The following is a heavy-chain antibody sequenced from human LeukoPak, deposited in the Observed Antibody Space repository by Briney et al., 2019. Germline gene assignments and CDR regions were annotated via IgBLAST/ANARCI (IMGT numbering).Heavy chain of an antibody. V-gene: IGHV3-7*05. CDR3: ARDFCSGVTCYSGY. CDR2: IKQDGSEK. Sequence: PGGSLTLSCAASGFTFNNYWMSWVCQAPGKGLEWVANIKQDGSEKYYADSVKGRFTISRDNAENSLYLQLNSLRAADTAVYYCARDFCSGVTCYSGYWGQGTLVTVSS. D-gene: IGHD2-15*01. CDR1: GFTFNNYW. J-gene: IGHJ4*02.